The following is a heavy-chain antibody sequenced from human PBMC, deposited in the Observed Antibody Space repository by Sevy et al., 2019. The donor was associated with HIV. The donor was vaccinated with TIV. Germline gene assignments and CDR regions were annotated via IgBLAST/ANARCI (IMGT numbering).Heavy chain of an antibody. V-gene: IGHV3-23*01. Sequence: GGSLRFSCVASGFTFSNYAMNWVRQAPGKGLEWVSGISGSGGSGDNTNYADSVKGRFTISRDDSKNSLYLQLNSLRADDTAIYYCARKYDSSGYFDYRGQGTLVTVSS. J-gene: IGHJ4*02. CDR3: ARKYDSSGYFDY. CDR2: ISGSGGSGDNT. CDR1: GFTFSNYA. D-gene: IGHD3-22*01.